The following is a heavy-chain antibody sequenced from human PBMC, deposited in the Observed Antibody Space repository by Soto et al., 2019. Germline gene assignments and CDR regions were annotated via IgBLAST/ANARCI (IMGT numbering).Heavy chain of an antibody. Sequence: ASETLSLTCTVSGGSISSGDYYWSWIRQPPGKGLEWIGYIYYSGSTYYNPSLKSRVTISVDTSKNQFSLKLSSVTAADTAVYYCAREVVATSHFDYWGQGTLVTVSS. CDR2: IYYSGST. CDR1: GGSISSGDYY. D-gene: IGHD5-12*01. CDR3: AREVVATSHFDY. V-gene: IGHV4-30-4*01. J-gene: IGHJ4*02.